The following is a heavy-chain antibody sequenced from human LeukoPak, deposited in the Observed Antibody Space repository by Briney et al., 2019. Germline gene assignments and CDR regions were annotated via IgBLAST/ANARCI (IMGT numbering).Heavy chain of an antibody. V-gene: IGHV3-48*03. D-gene: IGHD3-10*01. CDR1: GFTFSRYE. Sequence: AGSLRLSCAASGFTFSRYEMNWVRQAPGKGLEWVSYISGSGSAIYYADSVKGRFTISRDNAKNSLYLQMNSLRAEDTAVYYCPRDGYLYYGSGTYFGYYYMDVWGKGTTVTISS. CDR3: PRDGYLYYGSGTYFGYYYMDV. J-gene: IGHJ6*03. CDR2: ISGSGSAI.